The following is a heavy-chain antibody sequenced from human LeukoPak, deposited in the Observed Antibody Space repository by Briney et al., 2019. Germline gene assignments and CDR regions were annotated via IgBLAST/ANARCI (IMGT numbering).Heavy chain of an antibody. CDR3: ARSPYSSGLYYYGMDV. D-gene: IGHD6-19*01. CDR1: GFTFSSYD. V-gene: IGHV3-13*04. Sequence: GGSLRLSCAASGFTFSSYDMHWVRQATGKGLEWDSAIGTAGDTYYPGSVKGRFTISRENAKNSLYLQMNSLRAGDTAVYYCARSPYSSGLYYYGMDVWGQGTTVTVSS. CDR2: IGTAGDT. J-gene: IGHJ6*02.